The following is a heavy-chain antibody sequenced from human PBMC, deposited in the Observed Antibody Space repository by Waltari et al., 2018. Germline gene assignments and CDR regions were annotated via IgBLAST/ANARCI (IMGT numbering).Heavy chain of an antibody. D-gene: IGHD3-10*02. CDR2: NSAYHGNT. CDR1: GYMFRNFG. Sequence: QIQLVQSGGEVKKPGASVKVSCKASGYMFRNFGIFWVRQAPGQGLEFMGWNSAYHGNTNYAQTVQGRLTLTTDTSASTAYMELSSLTSDDTAVYYCARDRRDDNNSVRWLDPWGQGTLVTVSS. V-gene: IGHV1-18*01. CDR3: ARDRRDDNNSVRWLDP. J-gene: IGHJ5*02.